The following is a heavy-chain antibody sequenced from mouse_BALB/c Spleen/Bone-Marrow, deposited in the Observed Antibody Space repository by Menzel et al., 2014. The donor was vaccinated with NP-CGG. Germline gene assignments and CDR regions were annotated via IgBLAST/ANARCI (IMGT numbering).Heavy chain of an antibody. CDR3: ARAAYYRYDEGAWFAY. V-gene: IGHV1-4*01. J-gene: IGHJ3*01. CDR2: INPSSGYT. D-gene: IGHD2-14*01. Sequence: VKLLESGAELARPGASVKMSCKASGYTFTSYTMHWVKQRPGQGLEWIGYINPSSGYTNYNQKFKDKATLTADKSSSTAYMQLNSLTSEVSAVYYCARAAYYRYDEGAWFAYWGQGTLVTVSS. CDR1: GYTFTSYT.